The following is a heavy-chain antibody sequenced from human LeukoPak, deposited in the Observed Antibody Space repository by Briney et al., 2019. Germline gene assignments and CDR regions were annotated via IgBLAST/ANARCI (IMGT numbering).Heavy chain of an antibody. CDR3: ARITDRTIFGEIMHGFDI. CDR1: GDSIDNNNYY. V-gene: IGHV4-39*01. CDR2: IYYNGRT. Sequence: SETLSLTCTVSGDSIDNNNYYWGWIRQPPGKGLEWIGNIYYNGRTYYSPSLKSRGTISVDTSNNQFSLKLSSVTAADTAVYYCARITDRTIFGEIMHGFDIWGQGTPVTVSS. D-gene: IGHD3-3*01. J-gene: IGHJ3*02.